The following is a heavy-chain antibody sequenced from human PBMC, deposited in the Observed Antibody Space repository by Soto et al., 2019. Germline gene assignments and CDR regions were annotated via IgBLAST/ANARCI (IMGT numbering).Heavy chain of an antibody. Sequence: ASVKVSCKASGYTFTTYGVSWVRQAPGQGLEWMGWIGNYNGSRNYAQRLQGRVTMTSDKSTSTAYMELRSLRSADTALHYWGRGGGTYGSTWPIDYWGQGTLVTVSS. J-gene: IGHJ4*02. CDR2: IGNYNGSR. CDR3: GRGGGTYGSTWPIDY. D-gene: IGHD3-16*01. CDR1: GYTFTTYG. V-gene: IGHV1-18*04.